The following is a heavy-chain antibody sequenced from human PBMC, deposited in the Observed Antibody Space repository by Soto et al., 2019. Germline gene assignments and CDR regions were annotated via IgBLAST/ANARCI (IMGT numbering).Heavy chain of an antibody. D-gene: IGHD2-2*01. Sequence: QVQLQESGPGLVKPSQTLSLTCTVSGGSISSGDYYWSWIRQPPGKGLEWIGYIYYSGTTYYNPFLMSRVTIAVDTSKNQYYLKLRSVTAADTAVYYCARQLGHCGTTKCDIWFDPWGQGTLVTVSS. CDR1: GGSISSGDYY. CDR3: ARQLGHCGTTKCDIWFDP. V-gene: IGHV4-30-4*01. CDR2: IYYSGTT. J-gene: IGHJ5*02.